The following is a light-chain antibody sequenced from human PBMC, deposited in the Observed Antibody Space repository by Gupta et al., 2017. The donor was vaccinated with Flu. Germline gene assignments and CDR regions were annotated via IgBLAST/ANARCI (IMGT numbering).Light chain of an antibody. CDR1: SSNIGNNA. J-gene: IGLJ1*01. Sequence: SVLPHPPSVSEAPRPRVTISCSGSSSNIGNNAVNWYQQLPGKAPKLLIYYDDLRPSGVSDRFSGSKSGTSASLAISGLQSEDEADYYCAAWDDSLNGYVFGTGTKVTVL. CDR3: AAWDDSLNGYV. V-gene: IGLV1-36*01. CDR2: YDD.